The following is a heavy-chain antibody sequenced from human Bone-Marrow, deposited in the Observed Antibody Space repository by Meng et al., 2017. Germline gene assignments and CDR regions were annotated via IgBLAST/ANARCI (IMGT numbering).Heavy chain of an antibody. J-gene: IGHJ4*02. D-gene: IGHD1-26*01. Sequence: ASVKVSCKASGYTFTNHFIHWMRQAPGQGLEWMGRINPNSGGTNFALKFQGRVTMTSDTSINTASMELSRLGSEDTAVYYCARVAAGYSGVFDSWGQGTLVTVSS. CDR2: INPNSGGT. CDR1: GYTFTNHF. V-gene: IGHV1-2*06. CDR3: ARVAAGYSGVFDS.